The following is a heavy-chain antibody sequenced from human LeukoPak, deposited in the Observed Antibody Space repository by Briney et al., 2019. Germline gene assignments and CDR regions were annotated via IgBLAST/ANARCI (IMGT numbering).Heavy chain of an antibody. J-gene: IGHJ4*02. V-gene: IGHV4-4*07. CDR1: SGPISVSYY. CDR3: ARGKQNAVDY. D-gene: IGHD1-1*01. Sequence: SETLSLTCTVSSGPISVSYYWYWIRQPAGKGLEWIGRIYAGGSTNYDPSLKSRVTISVDKSNNQFSLMVTSVTAADTAVYYCARGKQNAVDYWGQGILVTVSS. CDR2: IYAGGST.